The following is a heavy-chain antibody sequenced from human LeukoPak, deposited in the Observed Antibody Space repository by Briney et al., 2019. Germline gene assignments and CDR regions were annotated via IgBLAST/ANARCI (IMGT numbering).Heavy chain of an antibody. CDR3: AKGSLIAASGTLFDF. J-gene: IGHJ4*02. D-gene: IGHD6-13*01. CDR1: GFTFDDYS. Sequence: HPGGSLRLSCAASGFTFDDYSMHWVRQSPGKGLEWLSGLGWNGDIIDYADSVKGRFTISRDNAKNSLYLQMDSLKTEDTALYCCAKGSLIAASGTLFDFWGQGTRVTVYS. V-gene: IGHV3-9*01. CDR2: LGWNGDII.